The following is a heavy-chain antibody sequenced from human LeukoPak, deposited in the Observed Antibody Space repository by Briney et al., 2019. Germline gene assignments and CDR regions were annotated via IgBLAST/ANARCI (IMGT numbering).Heavy chain of an antibody. Sequence: ASVKVSCKASGYTFTGYYMHWVRQAPGQGLEWMGWINPNSGGTNYAQKFQGRVTMTRDTSISTAYMELSRLRSDDTAVYYCATTTDIVVVPAANTWGQGTLVTVSS. J-gene: IGHJ5*02. V-gene: IGHV1-2*02. CDR3: ATTTDIVVVPAANT. D-gene: IGHD2-2*01. CDR1: GYTFTGYY. CDR2: INPNSGGT.